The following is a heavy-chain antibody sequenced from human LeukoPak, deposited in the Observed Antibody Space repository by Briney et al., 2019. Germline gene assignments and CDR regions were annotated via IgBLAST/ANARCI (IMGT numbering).Heavy chain of an antibody. D-gene: IGHD6-6*01. CDR3: ARELKSLGGARSSYFDL. V-gene: IGHV1-2*02. Sequence: ASVTVSHKSSGYTFTVSYVHWVRQAPGQGLEWMGWINPNSGGTNYAQKFQGRVTMSSDTSISTAYMELSSLRSDDTAVYSCARELKSLGGARSSYFDLCSRGTLVTVSS. CDR2: INPNSGGT. J-gene: IGHJ2*01. CDR1: GYTFTVSY.